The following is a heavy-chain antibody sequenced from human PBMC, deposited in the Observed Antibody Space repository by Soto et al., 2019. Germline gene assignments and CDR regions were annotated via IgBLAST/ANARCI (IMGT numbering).Heavy chain of an antibody. D-gene: IGHD3-22*01. Sequence: QVQLQESGPGLVKPSETLSLTCTVSGGSISSYYWSWIRQPPGKGLEWIGYIYYSGSTNYNPSLXSGVPXSLEPSQHPFXXKXSXATAADTAVYYCARHLPYYYDSSGYYSGGYSYGMDVWGQGTTVTVSS. J-gene: IGHJ6*02. V-gene: IGHV4-59*08. CDR3: ARHLPYYYDSSGYYSGGYSYGMDV. CDR1: GGSISSYY. CDR2: IYYSGST.